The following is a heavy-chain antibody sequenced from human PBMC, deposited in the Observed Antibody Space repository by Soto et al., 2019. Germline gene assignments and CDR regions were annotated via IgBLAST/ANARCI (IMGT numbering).Heavy chain of an antibody. CDR1: GGYISSYY. CDR2: IYYSGST. CDR3: ARDYHSGGALDI. D-gene: IGHD6-19*01. Sequence: SETLSLTCTVSGGYISSYYWSWIRQPPGKGLEWIGYIYYSGSTNYNPSLKSRVTISVDTSKNQFSLKLSSVTAADTAVYYCARDYHSGGALDIWGQGTMVTVSS. V-gene: IGHV4-59*01. J-gene: IGHJ3*02.